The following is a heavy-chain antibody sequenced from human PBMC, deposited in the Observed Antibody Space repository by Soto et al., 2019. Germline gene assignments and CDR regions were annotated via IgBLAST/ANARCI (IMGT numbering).Heavy chain of an antibody. Sequence: QVQLVQSGAEVKKPGSSVKVSCRASGGTFSSYAISWVRQAPGQGLEWMGGIIPIFDTTIYAQKFQGRVTITADKSTGTAYMELSSLTSDDMAVYFCARVGWEIPPRFFGMDVWGQGTTVTVSS. CDR1: GGTFSSYA. J-gene: IGHJ6*02. V-gene: IGHV1-69*06. CDR2: IIPIFDTT. D-gene: IGHD1-26*01. CDR3: ARVGWEIPPRFFGMDV.